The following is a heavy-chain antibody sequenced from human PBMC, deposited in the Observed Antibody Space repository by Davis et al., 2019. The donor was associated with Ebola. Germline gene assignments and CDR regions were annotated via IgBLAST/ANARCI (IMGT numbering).Heavy chain of an antibody. V-gene: IGHV4-59*08. J-gene: IGHJ4*02. D-gene: IGHD7-27*01. CDR2: IYYSGST. CDR3: ARLTGGANFDY. CDR1: GGSISSYY. Sequence: SATLSPTCIVSGGSISSYYWSWIRQPPGKGLEWIGYIYYSGSTNYNPSLKSRVTISVDPSKNQFSLMLSSVTAADTAVYYCARLTGGANFDYWGQGTLVTVSS.